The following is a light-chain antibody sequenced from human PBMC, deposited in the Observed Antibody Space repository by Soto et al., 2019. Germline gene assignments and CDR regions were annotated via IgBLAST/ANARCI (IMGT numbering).Light chain of an antibody. Sequence: QSVLTQPPSASGTPGQRATTSCSGSSSNIGSNTVNWYQQLPGTAPKLLIYTNDQRPSGVPDRFSGSRSGTSASLPISGLQFEDEADYHCSSWDDNLDAVVFGAGTKGTVL. CDR2: TND. V-gene: IGLV1-44*01. CDR1: SSNIGSNT. CDR3: SSWDDNLDAVV. J-gene: IGLJ1*01.